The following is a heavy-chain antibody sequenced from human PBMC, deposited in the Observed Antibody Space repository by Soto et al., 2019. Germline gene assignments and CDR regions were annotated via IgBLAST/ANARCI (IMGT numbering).Heavy chain of an antibody. V-gene: IGHV2-70*01. Sequence: SGPYAGEPTQTLTLTCTFSGLSLSTSGMCVSWIRQPPGKALEWLALIDWDDDKYYSTSLKTRLTISKDTSKNQVVLTMTNMDPVDTATYYCARIKRASSSWYGPYYYGMDVWGQGTTVTVSS. CDR2: IDWDDDK. CDR1: GLSLSTSGMC. CDR3: ARIKRASSSWYGPYYYGMDV. J-gene: IGHJ6*02. D-gene: IGHD6-13*01.